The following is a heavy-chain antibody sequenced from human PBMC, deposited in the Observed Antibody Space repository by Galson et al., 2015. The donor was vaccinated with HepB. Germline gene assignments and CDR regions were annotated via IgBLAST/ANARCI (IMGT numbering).Heavy chain of an antibody. CDR3: TRRSTDDSSGYYVS. D-gene: IGHD3-22*01. CDR2: IRSKANNYAT. CDR1: GFTFSGSA. V-gene: IGHV3-73*01. Sequence: SLRLSCAASGFTFSGSAMHWVRQASGKGLEWVGRIRSKANNYATAYGAPVKGRFTISRDDSKNTACLQMNSLQTEDTAVYYCTRRSTDDSSGYYVSWGQGIVVTVSS. J-gene: IGHJ5*02.